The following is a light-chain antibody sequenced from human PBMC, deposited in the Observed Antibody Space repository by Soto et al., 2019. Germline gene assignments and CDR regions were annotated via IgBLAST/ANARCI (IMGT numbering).Light chain of an antibody. CDR3: QQYNNWPRT. J-gene: IGKJ1*01. CDR1: QSVSNN. Sequence: SQSPATLSLSPGERATLYCRASQSVSNNYLAWYQQKPGQAPRLLIYGASNRATGIPARFSGSGSGTEFTLTISSLQSEDFAVYYCQQYNNWPRTFGQGTNVDIK. CDR2: GAS. V-gene: IGKV3D-15*01.